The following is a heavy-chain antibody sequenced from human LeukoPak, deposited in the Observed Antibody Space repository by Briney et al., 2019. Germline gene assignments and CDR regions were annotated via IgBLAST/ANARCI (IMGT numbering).Heavy chain of an antibody. CDR1: GDSISTSTYY. V-gene: IGHV4-39*01. CDR2: IYYTGST. Sequence: PSQTLSLTCTVSGDSISTSTYYWGWIRQPPGKGLEWIGSIYYTGSTYYNPSLKSRFTKSRVSISVDTSKNQFSLKLSSVTAADTAVYYCARSQKGYDFWSGSRPRWFDPWGQGTLVTVSS. D-gene: IGHD3-3*01. CDR3: ARSQKGYDFWSGSRPRWFDP. J-gene: IGHJ5*02.